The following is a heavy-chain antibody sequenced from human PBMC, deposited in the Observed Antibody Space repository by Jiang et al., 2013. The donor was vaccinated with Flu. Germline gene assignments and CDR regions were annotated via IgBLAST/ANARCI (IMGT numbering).Heavy chain of an antibody. CDR1: GGSISSSSYY. J-gene: IGHJ2*01. D-gene: IGHD4-23*01. V-gene: IGHV4-39*01. CDR2: IYYSGST. CDR3: ARHWTHDYGGNSATPNWYFDL. Sequence: VKPSETLSLTCTVSGGSISSSSYYWGWIRQPPGKGLEWIGSIYYSGSTYYNPSLKSRVTISVDTSKNQFSLKLSSVTAADTAVYYCARHWTHDYGGNSATPNWYFDLWGRGTLVTVSS.